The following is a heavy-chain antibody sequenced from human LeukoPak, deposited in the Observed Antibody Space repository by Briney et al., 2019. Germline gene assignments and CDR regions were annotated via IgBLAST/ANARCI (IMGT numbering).Heavy chain of an antibody. CDR1: GGYISSYY. Sequence: SETLSLTCSVSGGYISSYYWSWIRQPPGKGLEWIGEINHSGSTNYNPSLKSRVTISVDTSKNQFSLKLSSVTAADTAVYYCARGLRADWFDPWGQGTLVTVSS. CDR3: ARGLRADWFDP. V-gene: IGHV4-34*01. J-gene: IGHJ5*02. CDR2: INHSGST.